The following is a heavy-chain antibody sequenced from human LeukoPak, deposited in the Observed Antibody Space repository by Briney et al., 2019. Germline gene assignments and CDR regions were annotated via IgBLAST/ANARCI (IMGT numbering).Heavy chain of an antibody. CDR2: ISYDGSNK. CDR3: ARDGVPAAIPHYYYYMDV. J-gene: IGHJ6*03. Sequence: GGSLRLSCAASGFTFSSYAMHWVRQAPGKGLEWVAVISYDGSNKYYADSVKGRFTIPRDNSKNTLYLQMNSLRAEDTAVYYCARDGVPAAIPHYYYYMDVWGKGTTVTVSS. CDR1: GFTFSSYA. V-gene: IGHV3-30*01. D-gene: IGHD2-2*02.